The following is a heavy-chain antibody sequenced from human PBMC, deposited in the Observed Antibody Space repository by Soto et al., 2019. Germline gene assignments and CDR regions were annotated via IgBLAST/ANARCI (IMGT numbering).Heavy chain of an antibody. CDR3: ARYYYDSSGYSKKYYFDY. V-gene: IGHV4-59*11. D-gene: IGHD3-22*01. CDR1: GGSISNLW. J-gene: IGHJ4*02. CDR2: IYYSGST. Sequence: SETLSLTCTVSGGSISNLWWSWVRQAPGKGLEWIGYIYYSGSTNYNPSLKSRVTISVDTSKNQFSLKLSSVTAADTAVYYCARYYYDSSGYSKKYYFDYWGQGTLVTVSS.